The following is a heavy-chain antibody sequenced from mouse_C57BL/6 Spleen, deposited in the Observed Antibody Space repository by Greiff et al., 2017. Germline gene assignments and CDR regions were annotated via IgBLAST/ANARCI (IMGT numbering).Heavy chain of an antibody. V-gene: IGHV1-26*01. CDR3: ARHYSKGGFDY. CDR1: GYTFTDYY. Sequence: EVQLQQSGPELVKPGASVKISCKASGYTFTDYYMNWVKQSHGKSLEWIGAINPNNGGTSYNQKFKGKATLTVDKSSSTAYMELRRLTAEDSSVYYCARHYSKGGFDYWGQGTLVTVSA. CDR2: INPNNGGT. D-gene: IGHD2-5*01. J-gene: IGHJ3*01.